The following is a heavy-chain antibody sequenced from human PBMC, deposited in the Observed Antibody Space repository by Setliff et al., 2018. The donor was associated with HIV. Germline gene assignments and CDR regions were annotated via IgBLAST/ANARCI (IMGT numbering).Heavy chain of an antibody. J-gene: IGHJ6*03. CDR1: GGSITGYY. CDR2: IYYSGST. CDR3: ARGFGSSWGGNYYYYYMDV. D-gene: IGHD6-13*01. V-gene: IGHV4-59*01. Sequence: SETLSLTCTVSGGSITGYYWSWVRQPPGKGLEWIGYIYYSGSTNYNPSLKSRVTISVDTSKNQFSLKLSSVTAADTAVYYCARGFGSSWGGNYYYYYMDVWGKGTTVTVSS.